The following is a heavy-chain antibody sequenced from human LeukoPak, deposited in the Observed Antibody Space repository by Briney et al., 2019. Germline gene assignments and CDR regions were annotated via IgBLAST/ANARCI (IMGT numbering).Heavy chain of an antibody. CDR3: ARDGTAAGLYFDL. D-gene: IGHD6-13*01. V-gene: IGHV3-7*01. J-gene: IGHJ4*01. Sequence: GGSLRLSCAVSGFTFTDYWMNWVGQAPGKGLEWVASIRQDGGEKSYVDSVKGRFTISRDNTKSSLYLQINSLRAEDTAVYYCARDGTAAGLYFDLWGQGTLVTVSS. CDR2: IRQDGGEK. CDR1: GFTFTDYW.